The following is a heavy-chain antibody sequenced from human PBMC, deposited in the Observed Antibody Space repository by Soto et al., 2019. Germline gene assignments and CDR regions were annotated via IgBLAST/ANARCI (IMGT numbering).Heavy chain of an antibody. CDR3: ARLSTSAGRRDLAC. J-gene: IGHJ4*02. V-gene: IGHV3-7*01. CDR2: MNQDGSES. Sequence: EVQLVESGGGLVQPGGSLSLSGAASGFSLSSYWMSWVRQAPGKGLEWVANMNQDGSESDYVGSVKGRFTFTRDNAKNSLYLQMNSLRAEDTAVYYCARLSTSAGRRDLACWGQGTLVTVSS. CDR1: GFSLSSYW.